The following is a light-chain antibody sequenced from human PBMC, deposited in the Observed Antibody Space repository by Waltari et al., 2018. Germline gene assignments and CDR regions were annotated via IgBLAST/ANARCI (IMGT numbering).Light chain of an antibody. CDR1: SSDVGSHNF. V-gene: IGLV2-11*01. CDR2: YVS. Sequence: HSALTQPRSVSGSPGQSVTISCTGTSSDVGSHNFVSWYQPHPAKAPKLMIYYVSKRPSGVPDRFSCSRSGNTAFLTISGLQAEDEADYYCCSSASTNTVVLFGGGTKLTVL. J-gene: IGLJ2*01. CDR3: CSSASTNTVVL.